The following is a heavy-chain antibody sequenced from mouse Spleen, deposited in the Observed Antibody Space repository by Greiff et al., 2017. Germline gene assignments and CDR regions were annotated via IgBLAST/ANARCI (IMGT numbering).Heavy chain of an antibody. V-gene: IGHV2-2*01. CDR3: ARKNYGSSYWYFDV. Sequence: VQRVESGPGLVQPSQSLSITCTVSGFSLTNYGVHWVRQSPGKGLEWLGVIWSGGSTDYNAVFISRLSISKDNSKSQVFFKMNSLQADDIAIYYCARKNYGSSYWYFDVWGAGTTVTVSS. D-gene: IGHD1-1*01. CDR2: IWSGGST. J-gene: IGHJ1*01. CDR1: GFSLTNYG.